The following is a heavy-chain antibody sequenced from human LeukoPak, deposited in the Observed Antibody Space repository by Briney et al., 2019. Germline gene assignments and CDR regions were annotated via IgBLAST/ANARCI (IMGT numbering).Heavy chain of an antibody. CDR2: IYHSGST. Sequence: SGTLSLTCAVSGGSISSSNWWSWVRQPPGKGLEWIGEIYHSGSTNYNPSLKSRVTISVDKSKNQFSLKLSSVTAADTAVYYCARSGEFTYYYDSSGYFGRWGQGTLVTVSS. V-gene: IGHV4-4*02. CDR1: GGSISSSNW. D-gene: IGHD3-22*01. CDR3: ARSGEFTYYYDSSGYFGR. J-gene: IGHJ4*02.